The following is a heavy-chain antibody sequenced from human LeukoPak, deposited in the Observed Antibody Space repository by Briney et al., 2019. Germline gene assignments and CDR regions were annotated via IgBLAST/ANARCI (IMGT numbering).Heavy chain of an antibody. CDR1: GGSISSGGYY. D-gene: IGHD4/OR15-4a*01. V-gene: IGHV4-31*03. CDR2: VPYSGST. J-gene: IGHJ4*02. Sequence: SETLSLTCSVSGGSISSGGYYWSWIRQHPGKGLEWIGYVPYSGSTFYNPSLKSRVTISLDTTKNQFSLRLTSVTAADTAVYYCAREDGANNYHYKYFDYWGQGTLVTVSS. CDR3: AREDGANNYHYKYFDY.